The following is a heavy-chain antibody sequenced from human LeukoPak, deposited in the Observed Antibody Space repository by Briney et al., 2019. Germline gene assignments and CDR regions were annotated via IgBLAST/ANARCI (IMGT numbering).Heavy chain of an antibody. CDR2: ISSSGNYI. D-gene: IGHD3-10*01. CDR1: GFTFSVYS. CDR3: ARPYYYSSGSLPY. J-gene: IGHJ4*02. V-gene: IGHV3-21*01. Sequence: GSLRLSCAASGFTFSVYSMNWVRQAPGKGLEWVSSISSSGNYIYYADSLKGRFTISRDNAKNSLYLQMNSLRAEDTAVYYCARPYYYSSGSLPYWGQGTLVTVSS.